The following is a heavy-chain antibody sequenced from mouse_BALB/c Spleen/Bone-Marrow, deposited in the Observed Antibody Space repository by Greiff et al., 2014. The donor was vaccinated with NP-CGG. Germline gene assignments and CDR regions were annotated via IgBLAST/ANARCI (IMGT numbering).Heavy chain of an antibody. CDR3: ARRGSDYENAMDY. CDR2: IYPGDGDT. J-gene: IGHJ4*01. Sequence: QVQLKESGAELARPGASVKLSCKAAGYTFTSYWMQWVKQRPGQGLEWIGAIYPGDGDTRYSQKFKEKATSTADKSSSTAYIQLSSLASEDSAVYYCARRGSDYENAMDYWGQGTSVIVSS. D-gene: IGHD2-4*01. CDR1: GYTFTSYW. V-gene: IGHV1-87*01.